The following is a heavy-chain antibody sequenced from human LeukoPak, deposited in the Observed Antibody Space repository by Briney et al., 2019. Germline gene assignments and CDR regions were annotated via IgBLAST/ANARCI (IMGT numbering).Heavy chain of an antibody. CDR1: GYTFTSYA. CDR3: ARTMGEIPDDAFDI. J-gene: IGHJ3*02. Sequence: GASVKVSCKASGYTFTSYAMHWVRQAPGQRLEWMGRIIPILGIANYAQKFQGRVTITADKSTSTAYMELSSLRSEDTAVYYCARTMGEIPDDAFDIWGQGTMVTVSS. D-gene: IGHD3-16*01. CDR2: IIPILGIA. V-gene: IGHV1-69*04.